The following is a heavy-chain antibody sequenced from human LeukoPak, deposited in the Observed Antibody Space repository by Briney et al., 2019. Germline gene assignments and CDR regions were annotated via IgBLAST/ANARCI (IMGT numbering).Heavy chain of an antibody. CDR2: ISSSSSTI. J-gene: IGHJ3*02. CDR1: GFTFSSYS. Sequence: PGGSLRLSCAASGFTFSSYSMNWVRQAPGKGLEWVSYISSSSSTIYYADSVKGRFTISRDNAKNSLYLQMNSLRAEDTAVYYCARDLVLSYCGGDCYAWAFDIWGQGTMVTVSS. D-gene: IGHD2-21*02. CDR3: ARDLVLSYCGGDCYAWAFDI. V-gene: IGHV3-48*04.